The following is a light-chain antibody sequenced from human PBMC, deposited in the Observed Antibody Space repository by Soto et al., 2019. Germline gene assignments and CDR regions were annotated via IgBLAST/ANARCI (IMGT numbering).Light chain of an antibody. Sequence: QSALTQPPSASGSPGQSVTISCTGTSSDVGGYDYVSWYQQHPGKAPKIMIYEVSKRPSGVPDRFTGSKSRNTASLTVSGLQDEDAADYYCLSYSGSNRVFRNGTKV. V-gene: IGLV2-8*01. CDR1: SSDVGGYDY. CDR2: EVS. J-gene: IGLJ1*01. CDR3: LSYSGSNRV.